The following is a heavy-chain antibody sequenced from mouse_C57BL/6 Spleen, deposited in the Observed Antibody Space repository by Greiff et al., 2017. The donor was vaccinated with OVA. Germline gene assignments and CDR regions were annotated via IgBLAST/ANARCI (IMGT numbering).Heavy chain of an antibody. CDR1: GYTFTSYG. Sequence: QVQLQQSGAELARPGASVTLSCKASGYTFTSYGISWVKQRTGQGLEWIGEIYPRSGNTYYNEKFKGKATLTADKSSSTAYMELRSLTSEDSAVYFCAREGYGSSFYYSMDGWGQGTSVTVSS. D-gene: IGHD1-1*01. CDR2: IYPRSGNT. CDR3: AREGYGSSFYYSMDG. V-gene: IGHV1-81*01. J-gene: IGHJ4*01.